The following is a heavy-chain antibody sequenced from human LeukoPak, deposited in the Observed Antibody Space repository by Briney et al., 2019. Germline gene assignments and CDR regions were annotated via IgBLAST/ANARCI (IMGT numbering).Heavy chain of an antibody. V-gene: IGHV3-33*01. D-gene: IGHD2-15*01. J-gene: IGHJ4*02. CDR1: RFTFTDYG. CDR2: IWYDGSGR. CDR3: ARDWCGGGSCYYFDH. Sequence: PGRSLRLSCAASRFTFTDYGMHWVRQPLGKGLGGVALIWYDGSGRYYADSVKGRFTISRDNSKNTLYLQMNSLRAEDTAVYYCARDWCGGGSCYYFDHWGQGTLVTVSS.